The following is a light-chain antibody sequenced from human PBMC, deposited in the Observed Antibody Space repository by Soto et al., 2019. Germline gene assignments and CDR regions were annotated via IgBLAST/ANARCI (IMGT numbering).Light chain of an antibody. J-gene: IGLJ2*01. CDR3: QVWDSSTVV. CDR1: SIGSKN. CDR2: RDI. Sequence: SYELTQPLSVSVALGQTARITCGGNSIGSKNVHWYLQKPGQAPVLVIYRDINRPSGIPERFSGSNSGNTATLTISRAQAGDDADYYCQVWDSSTVVFGGGTKVTVL. V-gene: IGLV3-9*01.